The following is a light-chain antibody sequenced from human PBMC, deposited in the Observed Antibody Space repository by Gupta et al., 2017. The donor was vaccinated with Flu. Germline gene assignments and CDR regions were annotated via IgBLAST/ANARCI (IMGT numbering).Light chain of an antibody. V-gene: IGLV1-44*01. Sequence: FTMSCSGSSSNIGSNYVNWYQQVPGTAPKLLIYGNNQRPSGVPARFSGSKSGTSASLAISGLQSEDEADYYCAAWDDSLSGHYVFGTGTTVTVL. CDR2: GNN. CDR3: AAWDDSLSGHYV. CDR1: SSNIGSNY. J-gene: IGLJ1*01.